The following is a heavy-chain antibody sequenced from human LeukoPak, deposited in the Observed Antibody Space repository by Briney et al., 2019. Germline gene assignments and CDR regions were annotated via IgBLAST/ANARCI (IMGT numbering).Heavy chain of an antibody. D-gene: IGHD2-2*01. V-gene: IGHV3-21*01. J-gene: IGHJ6*03. Sequence: GGSLRLSCAASGFTFSSYSMNWVRQAPGKGLEWVSSISSSSSYIYYADSVKGRFTISRDNAKNSLYLQMNSLRAEDTAVYYCAREDIVVVPAARAGYMDVWGKGTTVTVSS. CDR3: AREDIVVVPAARAGYMDV. CDR1: GFTFSSYS. CDR2: ISSSSSYI.